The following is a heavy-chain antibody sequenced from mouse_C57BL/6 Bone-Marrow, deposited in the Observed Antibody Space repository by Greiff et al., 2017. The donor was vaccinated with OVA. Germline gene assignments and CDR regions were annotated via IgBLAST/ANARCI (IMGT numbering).Heavy chain of an antibody. V-gene: IGHV14-4*01. CDR3: TTEATVVAPAY. J-gene: IGHJ3*01. CDR2: IDPANGDT. D-gene: IGHD1-1*01. Sequence: VQLQQSGAELVRPGASVKLSCTASGFNIKDDYMHWVKQRPEQGLEWIGWIDPANGDTEYASKFQGKATITADTSSTTAYLQLSSLTSADTAVYYCTTEATVVAPAYWGQGTLVTVSA. CDR1: GFNIKDDY.